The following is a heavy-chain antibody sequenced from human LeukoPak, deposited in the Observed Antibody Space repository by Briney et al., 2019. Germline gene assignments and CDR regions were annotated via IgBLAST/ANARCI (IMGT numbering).Heavy chain of an antibody. J-gene: IGHJ4*02. V-gene: IGHV4-34*01. Sequence: SETLSLTCAVYGGSFSGYYWSWIRQPPGKGLEWIGEINHSGSTNYNPSLKSRVTISVDTSKNQFSLKLSSVTAADTAVYYCARGRGRYYYDSSGYYYFDYWGQGTLATVSS. CDR1: GGSFSGYY. CDR2: INHSGST. CDR3: ARGRGRYYYDSSGYYYFDY. D-gene: IGHD3-22*01.